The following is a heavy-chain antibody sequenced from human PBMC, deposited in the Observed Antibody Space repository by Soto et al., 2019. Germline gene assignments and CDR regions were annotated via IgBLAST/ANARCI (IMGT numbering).Heavy chain of an antibody. V-gene: IGHV4-34*01. J-gene: IGHJ3*02. CDR3: ARVERGTATTVVDAFDI. Sequence: QVQLQQWGAGLLKPSETLSLTCAVDGGFVSSGSYYWSWIRQPPGKGLEWIGEMSHSGGTHFNPSLKSRVTISVDTSTNQFSLKMSSVTAADTALYYCARVERGTATTVVDAFDIWGPGTMVTVSS. D-gene: IGHD1-1*01. CDR1: GGFVSSGSYY. CDR2: MSHSGGT.